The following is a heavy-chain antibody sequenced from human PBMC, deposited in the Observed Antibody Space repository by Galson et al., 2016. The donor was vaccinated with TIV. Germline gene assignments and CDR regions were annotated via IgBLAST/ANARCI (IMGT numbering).Heavy chain of an antibody. V-gene: IGHV3-23*01. CDR1: GFNFRNYA. CDR2: ITGSGGST. J-gene: IGHJ3*02. CDR3: VKKPFSTVLYGFDN. D-gene: IGHD2/OR15-2a*01. Sequence: SLRLSCAASGFNFRNYAMDWVRQPPGKGLEWVSGITGSGGSTDYGVSVKGRFIVSRDNSKNTLYLQLNSLRADDTAVYYCVKKPFSTVLYGFDNWGQGTMVTVSS.